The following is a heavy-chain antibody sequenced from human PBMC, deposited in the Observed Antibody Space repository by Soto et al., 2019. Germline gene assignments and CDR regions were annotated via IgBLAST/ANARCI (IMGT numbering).Heavy chain of an antibody. CDR2: ISSSGSTI. J-gene: IGHJ6*02. CDR3: ARDRRIQLWLRGPDYYYYGMDV. V-gene: IGHV3-11*01. D-gene: IGHD5-18*01. CDR1: GFTFSDYY. Sequence: QVQLVESGGGLVKPGGSLRLSCAASGFTFSDYYMSWIRQAPGKGLEWVSYISSSGSTIYYADSVKGRFTISRDNAKNSLYLQMNSLRAEDTAVYYCARDRRIQLWLRGPDYYYYGMDVWGQGTTVTVSS.